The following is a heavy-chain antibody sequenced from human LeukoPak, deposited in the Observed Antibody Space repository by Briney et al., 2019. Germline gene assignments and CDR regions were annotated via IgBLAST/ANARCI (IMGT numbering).Heavy chain of an antibody. CDR3: ARDPATANWYFDL. D-gene: IGHD2-15*01. J-gene: IGHJ2*01. CDR2: IYTSGST. V-gene: IGHV4-4*07. CDR1: GGSISSYY. Sequence: SETLSLTCTVSGGSISSYYWSWIRQPAGKGLEWIGRIYTSGSTNYNPSLKSRVTMSVDTSKNQFSLRLSSVTAADTAVYYCARDPATANWYFDLWGRGTLVTVSS.